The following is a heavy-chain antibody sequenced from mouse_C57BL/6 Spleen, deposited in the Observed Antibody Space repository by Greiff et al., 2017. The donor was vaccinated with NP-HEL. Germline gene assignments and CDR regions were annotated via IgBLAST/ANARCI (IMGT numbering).Heavy chain of an antibody. V-gene: IGHV5-17*01. CDR3: ARTDYGRVPWFAY. CDR2: ISSGSSTI. CDR1: GFTFSDYG. D-gene: IGHD1-1*01. Sequence: EVQLQESGGGLVKPGGSLKLSCAASGFTFSDYGMHWVRQAPEKGLEWVAYISSGSSTIYYADTVKGRFTISRDNAKNTLFLQMTSLRSEDTAMYYCARTDYGRVPWFAYWGQGTLVTVSA. J-gene: IGHJ3*01.